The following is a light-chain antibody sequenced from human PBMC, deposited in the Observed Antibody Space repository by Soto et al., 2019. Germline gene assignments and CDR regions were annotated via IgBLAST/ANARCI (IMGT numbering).Light chain of an antibody. CDR3: QHYNSYSEA. CDR1: QNITNY. J-gene: IGKJ1*01. Sequence: TPSRSSGSASVAARVTIPYQASQNITNYLNWYQQKPGRAPKLLIYKASTLKSGVPSRFSGSGSGTEFTLTISSLQPDDFATYYWQHYNSYSEAFGQGAKV. CDR2: KAS. V-gene: IGKV1-5*03.